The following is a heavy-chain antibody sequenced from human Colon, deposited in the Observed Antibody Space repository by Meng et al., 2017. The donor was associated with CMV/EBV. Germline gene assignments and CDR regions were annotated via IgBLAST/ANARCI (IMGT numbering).Heavy chain of an antibody. CDR2: INHSGTT. D-gene: IGHD5-18*01. CDR3: ARGLIEYSYGRYYYYYGMDV. CDR1: GGSFSGYY. V-gene: IGHV4-34*01. Sequence: GSLRLSCAVYGGSFSGYYWTWIRQPPGKGLEWIGEINHSGTTKYNPSLKSRVTILVDTSKNQFSLKLTSMTAADTAVYYCARGLIEYSYGRYYYYYGMDVWGQGTTVTVSS. J-gene: IGHJ6*02.